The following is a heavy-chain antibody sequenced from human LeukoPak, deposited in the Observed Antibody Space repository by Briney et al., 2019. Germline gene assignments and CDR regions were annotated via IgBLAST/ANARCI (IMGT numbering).Heavy chain of an antibody. V-gene: IGHV4-59*11. CDR1: GGSITSHF. Sequence: SETLSLTCSVSGGSITSHFWSWIRQPPGKGLEWIGYIHYSGSTNYNPSLKSRVTISPDTSKNRLFLKLNSVTAADTAVYYCARLVWLGESPGSWFDSWGQGTLVIVSS. D-gene: IGHD3-10*01. J-gene: IGHJ5*01. CDR3: ARLVWLGESPGSWFDS. CDR2: IHYSGST.